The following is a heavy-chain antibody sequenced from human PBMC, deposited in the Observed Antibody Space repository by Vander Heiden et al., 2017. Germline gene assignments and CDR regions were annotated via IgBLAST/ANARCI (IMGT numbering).Heavy chain of an antibody. CDR2: ISGSGGRT. V-gene: IGHV3-23*01. CDR3: ARDFIATGSFGMDV. CDR1: GFTFTSYA. Sequence: EVQLLESGGGLVQPGGSLRLSCGASGFTFTSYAMTWVRQAPGRGLEWVAIISGSGGRTDYAESVKGRFTVSRDTSKTTMFLQMSDLRAEDTAVYYCARDFIATGSFGMDVWGQGTTVTVSS. J-gene: IGHJ6*02.